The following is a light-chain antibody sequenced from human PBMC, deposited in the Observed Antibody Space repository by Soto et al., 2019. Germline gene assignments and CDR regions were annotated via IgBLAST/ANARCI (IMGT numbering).Light chain of an antibody. J-gene: IGKJ3*01. V-gene: IGKV3-15*01. CDR3: QHYNDWPPAFT. CDR1: QSLSRN. CDR2: GAS. Sequence: EILMTQSPATLSVSPGERATLSCRASQSLSRNLAWYQQKPGQAPRLLIYGASTRASGVPARFSGSGSGTDFTLTISILQSEDFALYYCQHYNDWPPAFTFGPGTKVDL.